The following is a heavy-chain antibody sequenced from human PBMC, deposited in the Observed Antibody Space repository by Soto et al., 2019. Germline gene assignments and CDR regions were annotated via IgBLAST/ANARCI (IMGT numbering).Heavy chain of an antibody. CDR1: GDSVSSNSAA. Sequence: SRTLSLTCAISGDSVSSNSAAWNWIRQSPSRGLEWLGRTYYRSKWYNDYAVSVKSRITINPDTSKNQFSLQLNSVTPEDTAVYYCARSPTDTAMVTTTYYFDYWGQGTLVTVSS. D-gene: IGHD5-18*01. CDR2: TYYRSKWYN. CDR3: ARSPTDTAMVTTTYYFDY. V-gene: IGHV6-1*01. J-gene: IGHJ4*02.